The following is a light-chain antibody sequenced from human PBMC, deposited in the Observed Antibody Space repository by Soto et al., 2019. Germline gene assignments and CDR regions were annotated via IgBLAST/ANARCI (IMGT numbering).Light chain of an antibody. CDR1: QSVSSSY. CDR2: GAS. V-gene: IGKV3-20*01. CDR3: QQYGSSFT. J-gene: IGKJ3*01. Sequence: EIGLTHSPGTLSLSPGERATLSCSSSQSVSSSYLAWYQQKPGQAPRLLIYGASSRATGIPDRFSGSGSGTDFNLTISRLEPEDFAVYYCQQYGSSFTFGPGTKVDI.